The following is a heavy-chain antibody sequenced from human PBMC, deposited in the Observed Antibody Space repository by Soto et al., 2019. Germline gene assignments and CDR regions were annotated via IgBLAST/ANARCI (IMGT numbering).Heavy chain of an antibody. Sequence: DVRLAESGGGLVQPGGSLRLSCTTSGFSFASFAMTWVRQAPGKGLEWVATISGSDGKTYYADSVKGRFSISRDTSRNTLYLQMNSLRADDTAIYYCAKWSCLDYWGQGTRVTVSS. V-gene: IGHV3-23*04. D-gene: IGHD3-10*01. CDR2: ISGSDGKT. J-gene: IGHJ4*02. CDR3: AKWSCLDY. CDR1: GFSFASFA.